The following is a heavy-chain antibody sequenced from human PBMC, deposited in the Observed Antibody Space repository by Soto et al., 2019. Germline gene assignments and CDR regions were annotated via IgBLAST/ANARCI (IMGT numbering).Heavy chain of an antibody. CDR2: LYYNTDT. CDR1: GGSVNSGSYY. V-gene: IGHV4-61*01. CDR3: ARTYCTTTSCKAHGMDV. Sequence: QVQLQESGPGLVKPSETLSLTCTVSGGSVNSGSYYWTWIRQPPGKGLEWIGYLYYNTDTNYNPSLKSRVTISVDTSKNQFSLKLSSVTAADTAVYYCARTYCTTTSCKAHGMDVGGQGTTVTVSS. D-gene: IGHD2-2*01. J-gene: IGHJ6*02.